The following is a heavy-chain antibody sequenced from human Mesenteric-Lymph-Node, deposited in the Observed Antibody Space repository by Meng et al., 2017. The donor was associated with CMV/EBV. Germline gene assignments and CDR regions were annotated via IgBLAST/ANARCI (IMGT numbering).Heavy chain of an antibody. CDR1: GYTFTDFY. J-gene: IGHJ5*02. D-gene: IGHD2/OR15-2a*01. CDR2: INPNSGVS. Sequence: QVQLVQSGAEVGKPGASVMVSCKASGYTFTDFYIPWVRQAPGQGLEWMGRINPNSGVSNSAQNFQGRVTMTRDTSISTAYMELGRLTSDDTAVYYCARDNVNPEGFDPWGQGTLVTVSS. CDR3: ARDNVNPEGFDP. V-gene: IGHV1-2*06.